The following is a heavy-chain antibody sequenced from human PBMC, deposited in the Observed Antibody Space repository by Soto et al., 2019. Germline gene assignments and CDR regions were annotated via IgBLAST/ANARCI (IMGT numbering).Heavy chain of an antibody. CDR1: GFSFSNYG. J-gene: IGHJ4*02. CDR3: AKQGLGYCSSTSCYYDY. CDR2: ISYDGNNK. Sequence: GGSLRLSCAASGFSFSNYGLHWVRQAPGKGLEWVAVISYDGNNKYYGDSVKGRFTLSRDNSKNTLYLQMNSLRAEDTAVYYCAKQGLGYCSSTSCYYDYWGQGTLVTVSS. D-gene: IGHD2-2*01. V-gene: IGHV3-30*18.